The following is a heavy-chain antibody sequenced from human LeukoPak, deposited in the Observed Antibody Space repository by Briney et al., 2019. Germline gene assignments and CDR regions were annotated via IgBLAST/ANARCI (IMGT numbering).Heavy chain of an antibody. CDR3: ARDPSDIVVVSHMDV. CDR2: ISTTSSYI. V-gene: IGHV3-21*01. Sequence: GGSLRLSCATSGISFSSNTMNWVRQAPGGGLEWLSSISTTSSYIYYADSVKGRFAISRDNAQDSLYLQMNSLRAEDTAVYYCARDPSDIVVVSHMDVWGKGTTVTVSS. D-gene: IGHD2-2*01. CDR1: GISFSSNT. J-gene: IGHJ6*03.